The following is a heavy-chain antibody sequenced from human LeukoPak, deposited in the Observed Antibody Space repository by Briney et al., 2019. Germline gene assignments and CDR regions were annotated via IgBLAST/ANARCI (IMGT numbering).Heavy chain of an antibody. Sequence: SQTLSLTCTVSGGSISSGDYYWSWIRQPPGKGLEWIGYIYYSGSTYYNPSLKSRVTISVDTSKNQFSLKLSSVTAADTAVYYCARARRVGATPWYYFDYWGQGTLVTVSS. D-gene: IGHD1-26*01. CDR2: IYYSGST. V-gene: IGHV4-30-4*08. CDR3: ARARRVGATPWYYFDY. CDR1: GGSISSGDYY. J-gene: IGHJ4*02.